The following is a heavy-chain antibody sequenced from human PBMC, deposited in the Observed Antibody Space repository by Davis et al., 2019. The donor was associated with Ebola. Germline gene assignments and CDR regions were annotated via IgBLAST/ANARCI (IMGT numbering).Heavy chain of an antibody. V-gene: IGHV3-23*01. CDR1: GFTFSSYA. CDR3: AKETNYYMDV. CDR2: ISGSGGST. J-gene: IGHJ6*03. Sequence: GALKISCAASGFTFSSYAMSWVRPAPGKGLEWVSGISGSGGSTKGRFIISRDNSKNTLYLQMNRLRAEDTAVYYCAKETNYYMDVWGKGTTVTVSS.